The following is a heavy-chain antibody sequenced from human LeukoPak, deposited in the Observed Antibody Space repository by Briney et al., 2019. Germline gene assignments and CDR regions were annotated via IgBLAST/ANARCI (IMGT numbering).Heavy chain of an antibody. V-gene: IGHV1-2*02. J-gene: IGHJ4*02. D-gene: IGHD6-13*01. CDR2: INPNSGGT. Sequence: GLEWMGWINPNSGGTTYAQKFQGRVTMTRDTSISTACMELSRLRSDDTAVYYCARGIVAADDWGQGTLVTVSS. CDR3: ARGIVAADD.